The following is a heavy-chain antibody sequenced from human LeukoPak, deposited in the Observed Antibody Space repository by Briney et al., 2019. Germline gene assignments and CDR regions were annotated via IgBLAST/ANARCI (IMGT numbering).Heavy chain of an antibody. V-gene: IGHV1-2*02. CDR3: ARGGHYYYDSSGYYYSPADY. Sequence: ASVKVSCKASGNTFTGYYMHWVRQAPGQGLEWMGWINPNSGGTNYAQKFQGRVTMTRDTSISTAYMELSRLRSDDTAVYYCARGGHYYYDSSGYYYSPADYWGQGTLVIVSS. CDR2: INPNSGGT. J-gene: IGHJ4*02. D-gene: IGHD3-22*01. CDR1: GNTFTGYY.